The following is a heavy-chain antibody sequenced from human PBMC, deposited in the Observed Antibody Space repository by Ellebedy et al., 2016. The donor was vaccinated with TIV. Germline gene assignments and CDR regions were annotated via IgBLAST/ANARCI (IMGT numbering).Heavy chain of an antibody. J-gene: IGHJ6*02. CDR3: ARWGSGTPEGMDV. V-gene: IGHV3-7*03. CDR2: IKQDGSEK. Sequence: GESLKISXAASGFTFSSYWMSWVRQAPGKGLEWVANIKQDGSEKYYVDSVKGRFTISRDNAKNSLYLQMNSLRAEDTAVYYCARWGSGTPEGMDVWGQGTTVTVSS. CDR1: GFTFSSYW. D-gene: IGHD3-16*01.